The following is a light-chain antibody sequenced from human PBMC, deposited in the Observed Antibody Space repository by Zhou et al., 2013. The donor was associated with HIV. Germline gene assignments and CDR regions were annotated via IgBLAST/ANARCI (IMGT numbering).Light chain of an antibody. J-gene: IGKJ4*01. V-gene: IGKV3D-20*02. CDR3: QQRSIWPLA. Sequence: PGEGATLSCRASQSVSSSYLTWYQRKPGQAPRLLISGASSGASSIPARFRGSGSGTDFTLTISSLEPEDFAVYYCQQRSIWPLAFGGGTKVEIK. CDR1: QSVSSSY. CDR2: GAS.